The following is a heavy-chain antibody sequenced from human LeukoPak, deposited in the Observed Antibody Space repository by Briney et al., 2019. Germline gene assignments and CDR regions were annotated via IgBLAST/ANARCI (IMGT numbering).Heavy chain of an antibody. V-gene: IGHV3-30*18. CDR1: GFTFSSYG. J-gene: IGHJ4*02. CDR3: AKDDYYDTSGYRD. D-gene: IGHD3-22*01. Sequence: GGSLRLSCAASGFTFSSYGMHWVRQAPGKGLEWVAVISYDVGKKYYADSVKGRFTISRDNSKNTLYLQMNSLRAEDTAVYYCAKDDYYDTSGYRDWGQGTLVTVSS. CDR2: ISYDVGKK.